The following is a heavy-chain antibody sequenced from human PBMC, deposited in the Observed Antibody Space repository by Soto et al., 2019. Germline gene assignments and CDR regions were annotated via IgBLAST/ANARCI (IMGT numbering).Heavy chain of an antibody. J-gene: IGHJ5*02. CDR3: ARVVPGAEAWFGP. D-gene: IGHD2-2*01. Sequence: GASVKVSCKXSGYTFSNYGITWVRQAPGQPLEWLGWISLYSDGTSYAQKFQGRVSMTTDTSTTTAYMELRSLRSDDTAVYYCARVVPGAEAWFGPWGQGTLVTVSS. CDR2: ISLYSDGT. CDR1: GYTFSNYG. V-gene: IGHV1-18*01.